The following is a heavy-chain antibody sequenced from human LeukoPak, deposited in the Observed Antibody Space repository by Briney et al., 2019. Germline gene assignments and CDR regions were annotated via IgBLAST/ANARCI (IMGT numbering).Heavy chain of an antibody. CDR2: INPSGGST. CDR3: ARYSSGWLAGFDS. D-gene: IGHD6-19*01. CDR1: GYTFTSYY. J-gene: IGHJ5*01. V-gene: IGHV1-46*01. Sequence: ASVKVSCKASGYTFTSYYMHWVRQAPGQGLEWMGIINPSGGSTSYAQKFQGRVTMTRDMSTSTVYMELSSLRSEDTAVYYCARYSSGWLAGFDSWGQGTLVTVSS.